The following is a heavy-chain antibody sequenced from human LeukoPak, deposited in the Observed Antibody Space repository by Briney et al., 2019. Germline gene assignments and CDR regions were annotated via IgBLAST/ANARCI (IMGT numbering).Heavy chain of an antibody. D-gene: IGHD5-18*01. Sequence: SETLSLTCAVYGGSFSGYYWTWIRQPPGKGLEWIGEMNHSGSANYNPSLKSRVTISVDTSKNQCSLRLSSVTAADTAVYYCARRGMIGYSYGYSPRGYFDYWGQGTLVTVSS. V-gene: IGHV4-34*01. CDR3: ARRGMIGYSYGYSPRGYFDY. CDR1: GGSFSGYY. CDR2: MNHSGSA. J-gene: IGHJ4*02.